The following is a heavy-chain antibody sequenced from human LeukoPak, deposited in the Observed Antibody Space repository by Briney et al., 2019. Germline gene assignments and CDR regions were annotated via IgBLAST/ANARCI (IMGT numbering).Heavy chain of an antibody. CDR3: ARGDRATVTLY. J-gene: IGHJ4*02. V-gene: IGHV1-46*01. Sequence: ASVKVSCKASGYTVTSYYMHWVRQAPGQGLEWMGIINPSGGSTGYAQKFQGRVTMTRDMSTSTVYMELSSLRSADTAVYYCARGDRATVTLYWGQGTLVTVST. CDR2: INPSGGST. CDR1: GYTVTSYY. D-gene: IGHD4-17*01.